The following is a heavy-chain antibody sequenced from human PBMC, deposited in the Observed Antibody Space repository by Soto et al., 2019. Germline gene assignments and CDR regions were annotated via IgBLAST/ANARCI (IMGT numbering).Heavy chain of an antibody. D-gene: IGHD1-26*01. J-gene: IGHJ4*02. V-gene: IGHV1-2*02. CDR2: IGPETGAT. CDR1: GYTFTGHY. CDR3: GRGRSGQIVVFY. Sequence: ASVKVSCKASGYTFTGHYIHWVRQTPEQGPEWMGEIGPETGATRYAQKFQGRVTMTRDMSITTVYIELNNLSPAATAVYYCGRGRSGQIVVFYWGQGPTVTVSS.